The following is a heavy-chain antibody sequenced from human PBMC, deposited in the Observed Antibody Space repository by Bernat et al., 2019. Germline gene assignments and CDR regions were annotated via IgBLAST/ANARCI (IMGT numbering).Heavy chain of an antibody. CDR3: AKGLGGNGIFYYYMDV. CDR1: GFTFSTYA. CDR2: VSNSGGRT. D-gene: IGHD3-16*01. Sequence: EVQLVESGGGLVQPGGSLRLSCAASGFTFSTYAMTWVRQATGKGLEWLSGVSNSGGRTYYAASVKGRFTISRDNSKNTLYLQMISLRVEDSAVYYCAKGLGGNGIFYYYMDVWGKGTTVTVSS. J-gene: IGHJ6*03. V-gene: IGHV3-23*04.